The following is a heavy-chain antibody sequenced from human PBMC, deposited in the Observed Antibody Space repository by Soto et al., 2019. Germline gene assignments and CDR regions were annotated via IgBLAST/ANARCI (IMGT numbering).Heavy chain of an antibody. J-gene: IGHJ4*02. CDR1: GFTFSSYA. CDR3: ARVRRDDFWSGYYGPFGY. V-gene: IGHV3-30-3*01. Sequence: QVQLVESGGGVVQPGRSLRLSCAASGFTFSSYAMHWVRQAPGKGLEWVAVISYDGSNKYYADSVKGRFTISRDNSKNTLYLQMNSLRAEDTAVYHCARVRRDDFWSGYYGPFGYWGQGTLVTVSS. D-gene: IGHD3-3*01. CDR2: ISYDGSNK.